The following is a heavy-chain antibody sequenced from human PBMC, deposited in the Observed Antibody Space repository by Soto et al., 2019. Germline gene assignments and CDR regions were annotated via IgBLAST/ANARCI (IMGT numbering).Heavy chain of an antibody. CDR2: IYDARRT. D-gene: IGHD2-15*01. CDR3: GRGGWFDGFLN. J-gene: IGHJ4*02. CDR1: GEDLNSYY. V-gene: IGHV4-34*01. Sequence: TSETLSLTCAVYGEDLNSYYWSWIRQAPGKGLEWIGEIYDARRTTYNPSLRSRVTISAVASSQQFTLRLISLTAADTAIYYWGRGGWFDGFLNWGQGTLVTVSS.